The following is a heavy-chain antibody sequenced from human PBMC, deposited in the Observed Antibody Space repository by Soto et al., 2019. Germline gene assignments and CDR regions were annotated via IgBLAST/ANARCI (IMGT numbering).Heavy chain of an antibody. D-gene: IGHD4-17*01. CDR2: VTGSGGTT. Sequence: EVQLLESGGGLVQPGGSLRLSCAASKFTFSTYAMTWVRQAPGKGLEWVSSVTGSGGTTDYADSVKGRFTISRDNSKNTLYLQMNSLRTEDTAIYYCAKPYGDYAGYYYLGMDVWGQVTTVTVSS. V-gene: IGHV3-23*01. J-gene: IGHJ6*02. CDR3: AKPYGDYAGYYYLGMDV. CDR1: KFTFSTYA.